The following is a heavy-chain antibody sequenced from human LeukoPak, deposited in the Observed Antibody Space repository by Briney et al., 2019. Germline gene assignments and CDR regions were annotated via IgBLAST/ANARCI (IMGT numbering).Heavy chain of an antibody. CDR2: IYTSGST. CDR1: GGSISSYY. J-gene: IGHJ6*03. D-gene: IGHD5-18*01. CDR3: ARGVSRGYSYGRYYMDV. Sequence: SETLSLTCTVSGGSISSYYWSWIRQPAGKGLEWIGRIYTSGSTNYNPSLKSRVTISVDKSKNQISLKLSSVTAADTAVYYCARGVSRGYSYGRYYMDVWGKGTTVTASS. V-gene: IGHV4-4*07.